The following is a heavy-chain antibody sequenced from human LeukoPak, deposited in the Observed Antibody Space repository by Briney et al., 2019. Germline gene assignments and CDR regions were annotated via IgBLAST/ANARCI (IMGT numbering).Heavy chain of an antibody. V-gene: IGHV3-23*01. J-gene: IGHJ4*02. CDR1: GLTFSSYA. D-gene: IGHD6-19*01. Sequence: GGSLRLSCVASGLTFSSYAMSWVRQAPGKGLEWVSAVSGSGGSTYYADSVKGRFTISRDNSKNTLYLQMNSLRAEDTAIYYCAKDYSSGWYYYFDYWGQGTLVTVSS. CDR3: AKDYSSGWYYYFDY. CDR2: VSGSGGST.